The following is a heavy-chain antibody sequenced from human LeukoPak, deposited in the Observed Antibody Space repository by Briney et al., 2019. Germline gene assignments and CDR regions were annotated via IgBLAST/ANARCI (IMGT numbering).Heavy chain of an antibody. CDR3: ARGGVNPVDH. CDR1: GFPFNSFW. J-gene: IGHJ4*02. D-gene: IGHD1-14*01. CDR2: MNEYSTTI. V-gene: IGHV3-74*01. Sequence: GGSLRLSCAASGFPFNSFWMHWVRQAPGKGLVWVSDMNEYSTTIRYADSVKGRFTISRDNTKSILYLQMNNLRAEDTAMYFCARGGVNPVDHWGQGTLVTVPS.